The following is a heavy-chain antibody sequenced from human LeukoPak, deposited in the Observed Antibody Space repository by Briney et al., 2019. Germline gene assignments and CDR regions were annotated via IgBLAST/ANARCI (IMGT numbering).Heavy chain of an antibody. CDR3: ARQFGRGNFTQPLFGPDY. J-gene: IGHJ4*02. V-gene: IGHV1-18*01. D-gene: IGHD3-16*01. CDR2: ISAYNGNT. CDR1: GYTFTSYG. Sequence: ASVKVSCKASGYTFTSYGISWVRQAPGQGLEWRGWISAYNGNTNYAQKLQGRVTMTTDTSTSTAYMELRSLRSDDTAVYYCARQFGRGNFTQPLFGPDYWGQGTLVTVSS.